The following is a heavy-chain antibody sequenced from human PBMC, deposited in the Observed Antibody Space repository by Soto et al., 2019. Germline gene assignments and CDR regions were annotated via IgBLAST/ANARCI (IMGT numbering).Heavy chain of an antibody. V-gene: IGHV3-21*01. CDR2: ISSSSSYI. CDR1: GFTFSSYS. Sequence: EVQLVESGGGLVKPGGSLRLSCAASGFTFSSYSMNWVRQAPGKGLEWVSSISSSSSYIYYADSVKGRFTISRDNAKNSLYLQMNSLRAEDTAVYYCARAAGGYSGYDFDYYYYMDVRGKGTTVTVSS. J-gene: IGHJ6*03. D-gene: IGHD5-12*01. CDR3: ARAAGGYSGYDFDYYYYMDV.